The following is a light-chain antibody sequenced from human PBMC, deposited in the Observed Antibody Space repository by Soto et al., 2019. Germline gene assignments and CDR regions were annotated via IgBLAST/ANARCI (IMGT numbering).Light chain of an antibody. CDR1: QSVSSSY. V-gene: IGKV3-20*01. CDR2: GAS. Sequence: EIVLMQSPGTLCLSPGERATLSCRASQSVSSSYLAWYQQKPGQAPRLLIYGASSRATSIPDRFSGSGSGTDFTLTISRLEPEDFAVYYCQQYGSSRLTFGGGTKV. J-gene: IGKJ4*01. CDR3: QQYGSSRLT.